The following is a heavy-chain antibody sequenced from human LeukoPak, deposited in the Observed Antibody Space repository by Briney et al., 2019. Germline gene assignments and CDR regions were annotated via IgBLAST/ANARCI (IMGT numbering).Heavy chain of an antibody. D-gene: IGHD2-2*01. CDR3: ASGRVGCSSTSCQKRGPDAFDI. V-gene: IGHV1-18*01. CDR1: GYTFTSYG. J-gene: IGHJ3*02. CDR2: ISAYNGNT. Sequence: ASVKVSCKASGYTFTSYGISWVRQAPGQGLEWMGWISAYNGNTNYAQKLQGRVTMTTDTSTSTAYMELRSLRSDDTAVYYCASGRVGCSSTSCQKRGPDAFDIWGQGTMVTVSS.